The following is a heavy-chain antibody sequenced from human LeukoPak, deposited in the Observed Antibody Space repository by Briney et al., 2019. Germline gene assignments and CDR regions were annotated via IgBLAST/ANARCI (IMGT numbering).Heavy chain of an antibody. V-gene: IGHV3-11*01. CDR1: GFTFSDYY. Sequence: GGSLRLSCAASGFTFSDYYMSWIRQAPGKGLEWVSYISSSGSTIYYADSVKGRFTISRDNAKNSLYLQMNSLRAEDTAVYYCARERSSSGYYDSSRIGFDIWGQGTMVTVSS. CDR2: ISSSGSTI. CDR3: ARERSSSGYYDSSRIGFDI. J-gene: IGHJ3*02. D-gene: IGHD3-22*01.